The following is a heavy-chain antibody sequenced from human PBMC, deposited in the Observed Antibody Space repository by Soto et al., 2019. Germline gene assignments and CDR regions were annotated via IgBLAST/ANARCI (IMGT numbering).Heavy chain of an antibody. D-gene: IGHD6-6*01. CDR2: INPSGGST. V-gene: IGHV1-46*01. J-gene: IGHJ6*02. Sequence: QVQLVQSGAAVKKPGASVKVSCKASGYTFTSYYMHWVRQATGQGLEWMGIINPSGGSTSYAQKFQGRVTMTRDTSTSTVYMELSSLRSEDTAVYYCASKTQLVRDYYYGMDVWGQGTTVTVSS. CDR1: GYTFTSYY. CDR3: ASKTQLVRDYYYGMDV.